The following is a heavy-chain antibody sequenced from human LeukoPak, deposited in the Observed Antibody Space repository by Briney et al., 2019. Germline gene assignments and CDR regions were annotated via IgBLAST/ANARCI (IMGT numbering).Heavy chain of an antibody. CDR3: ARDPSNTSGRYAYFDY. V-gene: IGHV1-18*01. J-gene: IGHJ4*02. CDR1: GFSFTRYA. CDR2: ISTYNADT. D-gene: IGHD6-19*01. Sequence: VASVKVSCKASGFSFTRYAISWVRQAPGQGLEWMGGISTYNADTNYAQKFQGSVTITTDTSTTTAYMELRSPRSDDTAVYYCARDPSNTSGRYAYFDYWGQGTLVTVSS.